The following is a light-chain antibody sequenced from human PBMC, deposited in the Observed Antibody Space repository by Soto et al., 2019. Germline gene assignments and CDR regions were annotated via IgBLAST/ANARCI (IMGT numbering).Light chain of an antibody. V-gene: IGLV1-44*01. CDR1: SSNIGSNA. CDR3: ATWDDSLNGGV. J-gene: IGLJ2*01. CDR2: SNN. Sequence: QSVLTQPPSASGTPGQRVTISCSGSSSNIGSNAVSWYQQLPGTAPKVLIYSNNQRPSGGPDRFSGSKSGTSASLAISGLQSEDDADDYCATWDDSLNGGVFGGGTKVTVL.